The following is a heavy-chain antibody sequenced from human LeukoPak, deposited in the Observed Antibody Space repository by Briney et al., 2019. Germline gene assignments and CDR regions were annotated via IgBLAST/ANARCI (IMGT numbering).Heavy chain of an antibody. Sequence: GGSLRLSCEASGFTFRNYWMSWVRQAPGKGLEWMANIRDDGSEKYYVDSVKGRFTISRDNAKNSPYLQMNSLRAEDTAVYYCAKDYVVNYWGQGTLVTVSS. CDR3: AKDYVVNY. CDR1: GFTFRNYW. CDR2: IRDDGSEK. J-gene: IGHJ4*02. D-gene: IGHD2-15*01. V-gene: IGHV3-7*03.